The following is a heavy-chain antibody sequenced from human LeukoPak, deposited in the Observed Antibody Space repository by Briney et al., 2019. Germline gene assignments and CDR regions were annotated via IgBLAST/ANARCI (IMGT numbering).Heavy chain of an antibody. D-gene: IGHD6-19*01. J-gene: IGHJ4*02. CDR2: ISGSGGST. Sequence: GGSLRLSCAASGFTFSSYAMSWVRQAPGKGLEWVSAISGSGGSTYYADSVKGRFTISRDNSKNTLYLQMNSLRAEDTAVYYCAKDVKEYSSGWYEGYWGKGTLVTVSS. V-gene: IGHV3-23*01. CDR1: GFTFSSYA. CDR3: AKDVKEYSSGWYEGY.